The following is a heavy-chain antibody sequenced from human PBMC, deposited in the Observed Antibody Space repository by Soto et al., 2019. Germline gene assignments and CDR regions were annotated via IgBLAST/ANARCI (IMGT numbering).Heavy chain of an antibody. CDR1: GFTFSSYA. D-gene: IGHD3-22*01. J-gene: IGHJ3*02. V-gene: IGHV3-23*01. CDR2: ISGSGGST. Sequence: LRLSCAASGFTFSSYAMSWVRQAPGKGLEWVSAISGSGGSTYYADSVKGRFTISRDNSKNTLYLQMNSLRAEDTAVYYCAKSGNYDSSGYYLDAFDIWGQGTMVTVSS. CDR3: AKSGNYDSSGYYLDAFDI.